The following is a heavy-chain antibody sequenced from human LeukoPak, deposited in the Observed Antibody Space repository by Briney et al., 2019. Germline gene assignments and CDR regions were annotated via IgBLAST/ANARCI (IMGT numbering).Heavy chain of an antibody. J-gene: IGHJ6*02. D-gene: IGHD1-1*01. V-gene: IGHV3-9*01. CDR3: AKDISTTGTMYGMDV. Sequence: PGGSLRLSCAASGFTFDDYAMHWVRQAPGKGLEWVSGISWNSGSIGYADSVKGRFTISRDNAKNSLYLQMNSLRAEDTALYYCAKDISTTGTMYGMDVWGQGTTVTVSS. CDR2: ISWNSGSI. CDR1: GFTFDDYA.